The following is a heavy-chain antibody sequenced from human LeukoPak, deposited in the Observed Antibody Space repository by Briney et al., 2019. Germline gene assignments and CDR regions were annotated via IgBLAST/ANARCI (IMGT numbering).Heavy chain of an antibody. CDR2: IYYSGST. D-gene: IGHD2-2*02. Sequence: SETLSLTCTVSGGSISSYYWSWIRQPPGKGLEWIGYIYYSGSTIYNPSPKSRVTISLDTSKRQFSLKLSSVTAADTAVYYCARDRSIVVVPAAIRAGDYYYYGMDVWGQGTTVTVSS. CDR1: GGSISSYY. J-gene: IGHJ6*02. V-gene: IGHV4-59*01. CDR3: ARDRSIVVVPAAIRAGDYYYYGMDV.